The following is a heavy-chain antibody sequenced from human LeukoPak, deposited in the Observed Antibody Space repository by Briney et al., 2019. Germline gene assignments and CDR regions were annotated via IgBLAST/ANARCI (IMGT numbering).Heavy chain of an antibody. CDR3: AKRGVVIRVILVGFHKEAYYFDS. D-gene: IGHD3-22*01. CDR1: GITLSNYG. J-gene: IGHJ4*02. CDR2: ISDRGSRT. V-gene: IGHV3-23*01. Sequence: GGSLSLSCAVSGITLSNYGMSWVRQAPGKGLEWVAGISDRGSRTNYADSVKGRFTISTDHPKDTLYLQMNSLRAEDTAVYFCAKRGVVIRVILVGFHKEAYYFDSWGQGALVTVSS.